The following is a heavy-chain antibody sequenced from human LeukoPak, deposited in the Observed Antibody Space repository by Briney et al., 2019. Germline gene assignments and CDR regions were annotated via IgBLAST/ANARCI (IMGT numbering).Heavy chain of an antibody. V-gene: IGHV1-2*06. CDR2: INPNSGGT. Sequence: ASVKVSCKASGYTFTGYYMHWVRQAPGQGLEWMGRINPNSGGTNYAQKFQGRVTMTRDTSISTAYMELSRLRSDDTAVYYCARLRGYCSGGSCKDYWGQGTLVTVSP. J-gene: IGHJ4*02. D-gene: IGHD2-15*01. CDR3: ARLRGYCSGGSCKDY. CDR1: GYTFTGYY.